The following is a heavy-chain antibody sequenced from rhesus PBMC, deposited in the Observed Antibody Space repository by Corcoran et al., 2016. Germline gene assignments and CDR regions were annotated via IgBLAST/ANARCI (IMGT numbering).Heavy chain of an antibody. D-gene: IGHD6S26*01. J-gene: IGHJ5-1*01. CDR3: ASGLVQRLVEDV. CDR1: GGSISSSY. CDR2: IYGSGSST. Sequence: QLQLQESGPGLVKPSATLSVTCAVSGGSISSSYWSWIRQAPGKGLEWIGYIYGSGSSTNYNPSLKSRVTLAVDTSKTQLSLKLSSVTAADTAVYYCASGLVQRLVEDVWGPGVLVTVSS. V-gene: IGHV4-169*02.